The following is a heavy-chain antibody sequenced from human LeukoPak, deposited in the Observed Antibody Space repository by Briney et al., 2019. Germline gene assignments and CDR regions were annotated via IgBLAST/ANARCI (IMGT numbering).Heavy chain of an antibody. V-gene: IGHV1-69*06. J-gene: IGHJ5*02. CDR3: ASYFHGIPGEEYNWFDP. CDR1: GGTFSSYA. CDR2: IIPIFGTA. D-gene: IGHD3-9*01. Sequence: ASVKVSCKASGGTFSSYAISWVRQAPGQGLEWMGGIIPIFGTANYAQKFQGRVTITADKSTSTAYMELSSLRSEDTAVYYCASYFHGIPGEEYNWFDPWGQGTLVTVSS.